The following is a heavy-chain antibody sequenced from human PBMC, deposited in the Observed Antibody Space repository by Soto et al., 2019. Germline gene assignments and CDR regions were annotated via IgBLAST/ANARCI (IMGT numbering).Heavy chain of an antibody. J-gene: IGHJ6*02. V-gene: IGHV3-23*04. D-gene: IGHD1-26*01. Sequence: EGQLVESGGGLVQPGGSLRLSCEGSGFTFSSYALSWVRLRPGRGLEWVAWISGSGTGTNSADSVKGRFTITRDNSQTRVYLQMSSLAVEDTADYYCAKETTGSNHYYGMDVWGQGTAVTVSS. CDR1: GFTFSSYA. CDR2: ISGSGTGT. CDR3: AKETTGSNHYYGMDV.